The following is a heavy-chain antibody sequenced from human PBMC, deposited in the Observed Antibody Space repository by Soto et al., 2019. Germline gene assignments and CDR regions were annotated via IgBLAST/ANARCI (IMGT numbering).Heavy chain of an antibody. CDR1: CGSFSGYY. CDR3: ARALPLRTWIQGYFDY. D-gene: IGHD5-18*01. CDR2: INHSGST. Sequence: PSETLSLTCAVYCGSFSGYYWSWIRQPPGKGLEWIGEINHSGSTNYNPSLKSRVTISVDTSKNQFSLKLSSVTAADTAVYYCARALPLRTWIQGYFDYWGQGTLVTVSS. J-gene: IGHJ4*02. V-gene: IGHV4-34*01.